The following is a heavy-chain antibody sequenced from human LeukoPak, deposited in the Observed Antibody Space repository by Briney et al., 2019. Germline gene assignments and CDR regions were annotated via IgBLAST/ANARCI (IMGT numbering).Heavy chain of an antibody. D-gene: IGHD2-21*01. CDR1: GFSLSTSEVG. Sequence: SGPTPVNPTQTLTLTCTFSGFSLSTSEVGVGWIRQPPGEGLEWLALISWNYDKRYRPSLNTRLTSAKDTSKDQVVLTMTNMDPVDTATYYCGRLLHIGTYRFDFWGQGTLVTVSS. CDR3: GRLLHIGTYRFDF. J-gene: IGHJ4*02. CDR2: ISWNYDK. V-gene: IGHV2-5*01.